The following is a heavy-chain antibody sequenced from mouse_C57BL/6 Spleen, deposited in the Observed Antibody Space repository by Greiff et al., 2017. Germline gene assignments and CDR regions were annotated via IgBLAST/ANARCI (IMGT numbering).Heavy chain of an antibody. J-gene: IGHJ2*01. CDR1: GYAFSSSW. V-gene: IGHV1-82*01. D-gene: IGHD3-2*02. Sequence: VQLQQSGPELVKPGASVKISCQASGYAFSSSWMNWVKQRPGKGLEWIGRIYPGDGDTNYNGKFKGKATLTADKSSSTAYMQLSSLTSEDSAVYFCARDSSGFYYFDYWGQGTTLTVSS. CDR3: ARDSSGFYYFDY. CDR2: IYPGDGDT.